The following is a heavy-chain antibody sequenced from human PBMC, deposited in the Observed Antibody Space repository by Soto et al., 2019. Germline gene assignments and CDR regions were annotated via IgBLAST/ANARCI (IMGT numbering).Heavy chain of an antibody. Sequence: QVQLVQSGAEVKKPGASVKVSCKTSGYSFSEFRMHWVRQAPGQGLEWMGWVNPINGNANYAQDFQGRVTMTRDASTTTVYMELSSLTSDDTSTVYCARENWHFDYWGQGTRITVSS. J-gene: IGHJ4*02. CDR3: ARENWHFDY. CDR1: GYSFSEFR. V-gene: IGHV1-2*02. CDR2: VNPINGNA.